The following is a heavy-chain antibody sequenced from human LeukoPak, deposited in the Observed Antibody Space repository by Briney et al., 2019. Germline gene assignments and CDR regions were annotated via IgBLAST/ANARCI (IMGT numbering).Heavy chain of an antibody. V-gene: IGHV1-8*01. D-gene: IGHD3-22*01. CDR2: MTPNSGNT. Sequence: ASVKVSCKASGYTFTSYDINWVREAPGQGLEWMGWMTPNSGNTGYAQKFQGRVTMTRNTSISTAYMELSSLRSEDTAVYYCAKGYYDSSGYYHFGYWGQGTLVTVSS. J-gene: IGHJ4*02. CDR1: GYTFTSYD. CDR3: AKGYYDSSGYYHFGY.